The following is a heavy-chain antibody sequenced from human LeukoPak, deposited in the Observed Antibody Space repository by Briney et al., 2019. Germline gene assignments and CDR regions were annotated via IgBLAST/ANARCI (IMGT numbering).Heavy chain of an antibody. Sequence: SRTLSLTCTVSGDSINSLDLWSWVRQPPGKGLEWIGEMYLSGTTHSNPSVKSRVTISIDKSKNQFFLNLSSVTAADTAVYYCAGLVGRYSSGLYYYYFDYWGQGTLVTVSS. CDR2: MYLSGTT. J-gene: IGHJ4*02. D-gene: IGHD3-22*01. CDR3: AGLVGRYSSGLYYYYFDY. V-gene: IGHV4-4*02. CDR1: GDSINSLDL.